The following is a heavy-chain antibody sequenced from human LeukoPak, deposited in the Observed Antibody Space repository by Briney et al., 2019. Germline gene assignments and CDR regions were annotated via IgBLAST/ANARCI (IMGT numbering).Heavy chain of an antibody. D-gene: IGHD3-3*01. CDR3: ARLDVTHMAIFGVDSSP. Sequence: PSETLSLTCTVSGGSISSYYWGWIRQPPGKGLEWIGSIYYSGSTYYNPSLKSRVTISVDTSKNQFSLKLSSVTAADTAVYYCARLDVTHMAIFGVDSSPWGQGTLVTVSS. CDR2: IYYSGST. J-gene: IGHJ5*02. V-gene: IGHV4-39*01. CDR1: GGSISSYY.